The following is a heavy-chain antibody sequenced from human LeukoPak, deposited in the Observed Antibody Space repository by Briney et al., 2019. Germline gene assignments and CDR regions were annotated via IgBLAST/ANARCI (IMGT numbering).Heavy chain of an antibody. J-gene: IGHJ6*03. CDR2: IRPDGRET. CDR1: GFTFTNHW. Sequence: GGSLRLSCAASGFTFTNHWMHWVRQAPGKGLVWVSRIRPDGRETNHADSVKGRFTISRDNAKNTLYLQMNSLGAEDTAVYYCARASESYYYMDVWGKGTTVTVSS. CDR3: ARASESYYYMDV. V-gene: IGHV3-74*01.